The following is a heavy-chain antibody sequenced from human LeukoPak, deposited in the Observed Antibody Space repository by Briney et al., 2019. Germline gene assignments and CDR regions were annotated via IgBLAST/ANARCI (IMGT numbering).Heavy chain of an antibody. D-gene: IGHD2-21*02. Sequence: GGSLRLSCAASGFTFSSYAMSWVRQAPGKGLEWVSAISGSGGSTYYADSVKGRFTISRDNSKNTLYLQMNSLRAEDTAVYYCAKDPDVVVTATAFDYWGQGTLVTVSS. J-gene: IGHJ4*02. CDR1: GFTFSSYA. CDR3: AKDPDVVVTATAFDY. V-gene: IGHV3-23*01. CDR2: ISGSGGST.